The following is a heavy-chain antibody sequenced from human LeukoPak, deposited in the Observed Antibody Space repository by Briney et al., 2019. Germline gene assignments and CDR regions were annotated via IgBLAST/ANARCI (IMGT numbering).Heavy chain of an antibody. CDR1: GGSISGHH. D-gene: IGHD1-26*01. CDR3: ARLLRPGGRKGDAFDI. J-gene: IGHJ3*02. CDR2: FYDSGDF. Sequence: PSETLSLTCTVSGGSISGHHWTWIRQPPGTGLEWIGHFYDSGDFNYNPSLKSRVTIWMDMSNNQFSLTMSSVTAADTAMYYCARLLRPGGRKGDAFDIWGQGTLVTVSS. V-gene: IGHV4-59*08.